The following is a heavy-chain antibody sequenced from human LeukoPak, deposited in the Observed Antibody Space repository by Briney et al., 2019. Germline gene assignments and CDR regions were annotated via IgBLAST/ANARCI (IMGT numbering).Heavy chain of an antibody. D-gene: IGHD3-22*01. CDR2: ISGSGGST. J-gene: IGHJ4*02. V-gene: IGHV3-23*01. CDR1: GFTFSSYA. CDR3: ARGDSSGYYRGFY. Sequence: PGGSLGLSCAASGFTFSSYAMSWVRQAPGKGLEWVSAISGSGGSTYYADSVKGRFTISRDNSKNTLYLQMNSLRAEDTAVYYCARGDSSGYYRGFYWGQGTLVTVSS.